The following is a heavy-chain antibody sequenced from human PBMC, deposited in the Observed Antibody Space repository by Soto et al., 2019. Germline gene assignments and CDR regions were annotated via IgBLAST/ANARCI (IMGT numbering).Heavy chain of an antibody. CDR3: ARGSSGYFPTLFWF. V-gene: IGHV4-34*01. J-gene: IGHJ4*01. CDR1: GGSFSDSS. D-gene: IGHD3-22*01. CDR2: INQSGST. Sequence: TSETLSLTCAVYGGSFSDSSWTWIRQPPGKGLELIGEINQSGSTNYNPSLKSRVTISIDTSKRQFSLKLSSVTAADTAVYYCARGSSGYFPTLFWFWGQGTLVTVSS.